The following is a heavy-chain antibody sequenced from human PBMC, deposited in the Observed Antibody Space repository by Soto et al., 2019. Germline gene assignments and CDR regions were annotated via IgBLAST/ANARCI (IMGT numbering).Heavy chain of an antibody. D-gene: IGHD2-15*01. V-gene: IGHV4-34*01. Sequence: QVQLQQWGAGLLKPSETLSLTCAVYGGSFSGYYWSWIRQPPGKGLEWIGEINHSGSTNYNPSLKSRVTISVDTSKNQFSLKLSSVTAADTAVYYCARHCSGGSCYVTTTVTPTAWGQGTLVTVSS. J-gene: IGHJ5*02. CDR2: INHSGST. CDR3: ARHCSGGSCYVTTTVTPTA. CDR1: GGSFSGYY.